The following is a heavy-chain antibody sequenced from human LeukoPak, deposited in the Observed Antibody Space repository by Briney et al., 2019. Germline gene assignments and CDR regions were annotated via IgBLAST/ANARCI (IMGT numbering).Heavy chain of an antibody. J-gene: IGHJ3*02. CDR2: IKQDGSEK. V-gene: IGHV3-7*01. Sequence: GGSLRLSCAASGFTFSSYRMSWVRQAPGKGLEWVANIKQDGSEKYYVDSVKGRFTISRDNAKNSLYLQMNSLRAEDTAVYYCASRYSSSWTDAFDIWGQGTMVTVSS. CDR1: GFTFSSYR. CDR3: ASRYSSSWTDAFDI. D-gene: IGHD6-13*01.